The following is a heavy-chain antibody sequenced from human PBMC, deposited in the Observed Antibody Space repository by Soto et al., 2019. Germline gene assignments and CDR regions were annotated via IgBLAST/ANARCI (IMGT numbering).Heavy chain of an antibody. CDR3: TRDYMLRGRDSNWFDP. CDR1: GFTFSRYW. CDR2: INTDGRST. J-gene: IGHJ5*02. V-gene: IGHV3-74*01. D-gene: IGHD3-10*01. Sequence: TGGSLRLSCAASGFTFSRYWMHWVRQAPGKGLVWVARINTDGRSTTYTDSVKGRFAISRDNAKNTLYLQMNSLRAEDTAVYYCTRDYMLRGRDSNWFDPWGQGTLVTVSS.